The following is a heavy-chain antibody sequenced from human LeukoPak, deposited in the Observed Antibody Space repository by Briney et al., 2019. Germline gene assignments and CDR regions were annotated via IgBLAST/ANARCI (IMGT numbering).Heavy chain of an antibody. CDR3: ARLIFGAATIDP. V-gene: IGHV3-66*01. CDR2: IYSDGNT. Sequence: GGSLRLSCAASGFTVSSNYMSWVRQAPGKGLEWVSVIYSDGNTHYADSVKGRFTISRDNSKNTLYLQLNSLRVEDTAVYYCARLIFGAATIDPWGQGTLVTVSS. D-gene: IGHD3-3*01. J-gene: IGHJ5*02. CDR1: GFTVSSNY.